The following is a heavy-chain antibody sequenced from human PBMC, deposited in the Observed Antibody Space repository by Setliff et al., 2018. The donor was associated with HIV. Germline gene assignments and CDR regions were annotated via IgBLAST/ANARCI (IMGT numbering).Heavy chain of an antibody. CDR2: ISGSGGST. CDR1: GFTFSSYA. D-gene: IGHD2-15*01. CDR3: AKDGISGGAYPPYYFDY. Sequence: GGSLRLSCAASGFTFSSYAMNWVRQAPGKGLEWVSVISGSGGSTYYADSVKGRFTISRDNSKNTLYLQMNSLRAEDSAVYYCAKDGISGGAYPPYYFDYWGHGTLVTVSS. V-gene: IGHV3-23*01. J-gene: IGHJ4*01.